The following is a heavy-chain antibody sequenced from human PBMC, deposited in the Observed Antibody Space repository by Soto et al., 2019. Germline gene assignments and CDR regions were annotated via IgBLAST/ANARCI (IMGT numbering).Heavy chain of an antibody. J-gene: IGHJ4*02. Sequence: LRLSCAASGFTFSSYAMSWVRQAPGKGLEWVSAISGSGGSTYYADSVKGRFTISRDNSKNTLYLQMNSLRAEDTAVYYCVKGGGVVLMVYAVASVDYWGQGTLVTVSS. V-gene: IGHV3-23*01. D-gene: IGHD2-8*01. CDR1: GFTFSSYA. CDR3: VKGGGVVLMVYAVASVDY. CDR2: ISGSGGST.